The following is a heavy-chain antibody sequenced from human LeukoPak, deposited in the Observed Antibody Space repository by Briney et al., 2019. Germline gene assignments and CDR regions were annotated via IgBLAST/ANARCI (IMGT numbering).Heavy chain of an antibody. CDR2: ISGSGGST. D-gene: IGHD2-15*01. V-gene: IGHV3-23*01. Sequence: GGSLRLSCAASRFTFSDYYMSWIRQAPGKGLEWVSAISGSGGSTYYADSVKGRFTISRDNSKNTLYLQMNSLRAEDTAVYYCAKGLIVVVVAATSGTYFDYWGQGTLVTVSS. J-gene: IGHJ4*02. CDR1: RFTFSDYY. CDR3: AKGLIVVVVAATSGTYFDY.